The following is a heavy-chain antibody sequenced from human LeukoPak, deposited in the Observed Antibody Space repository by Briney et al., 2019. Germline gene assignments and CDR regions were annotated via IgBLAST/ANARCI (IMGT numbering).Heavy chain of an antibody. V-gene: IGHV4-4*07. CDR2: IYTSGST. Sequence: SETLSLXCTVSGGSISSYYWSWIRLPAPKGLESIGRIYTSGSTNYNPSLKSRVTMSVDTSKNQFSLKLSSVTAADTAVYYCARDRDDFWSGGEYYFDYGGQGTLVTVSS. D-gene: IGHD3-3*01. J-gene: IGHJ4*02. CDR1: GGSISSYY. CDR3: ARDRDDFWSGGEYYFDY.